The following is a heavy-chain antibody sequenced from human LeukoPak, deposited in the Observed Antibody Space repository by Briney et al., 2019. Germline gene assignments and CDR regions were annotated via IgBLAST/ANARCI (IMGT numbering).Heavy chain of an antibody. Sequence: SETLSLTCTVSGGSISSGGYYWSWIRQHPGKGLEWIGYIYYSGSTYYNPSLKSRVTISVDTSKNQFSLKLSSVTAADTAVYYCARWNDGEPAGFDPWGQGTLVTVSS. J-gene: IGHJ5*02. CDR2: IYYSGST. D-gene: IGHD1-1*01. V-gene: IGHV4-31*03. CDR1: GGSISSGGYY. CDR3: ARWNDGEPAGFDP.